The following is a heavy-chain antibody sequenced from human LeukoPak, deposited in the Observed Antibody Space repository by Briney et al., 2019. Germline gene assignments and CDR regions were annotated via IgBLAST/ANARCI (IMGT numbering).Heavy chain of an antibody. D-gene: IGHD2-2*01. CDR3: ASQIVEVLAAIPIAFDI. CDR2: IWYDGSNK. J-gene: IGHJ3*02. Sequence: GGSLRLSCAASGFTFSSYGMHWVRQAPGKGLEWVAVIWYDGSNKYYADSVKGRFTISRDNSKNTLYLQMNSLRAEDTAVYYCASQIVEVLAAIPIAFDIWGQGTMVTVSS. CDR1: GFTFSSYG. V-gene: IGHV3-33*01.